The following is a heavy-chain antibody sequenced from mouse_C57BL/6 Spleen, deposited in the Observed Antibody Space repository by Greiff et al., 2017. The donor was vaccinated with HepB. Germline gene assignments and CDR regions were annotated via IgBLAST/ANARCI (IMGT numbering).Heavy chain of an antibody. CDR3: ARSWDGSSPSWFAY. D-gene: IGHD1-1*01. Sequence: QVQLQQPGAELVKPGASVKLSCKASGYTFTSYWMQWVKQRPGQGLEWIGEIDPSDSYTNYNQKFKGKATLTVDTSSSTAYMQRSSLTSEDSAVYYCARSWDGSSPSWFAYWGQGTLVTVSA. J-gene: IGHJ3*01. CDR2: IDPSDSYT. V-gene: IGHV1-50*01. CDR1: GYTFTSYW.